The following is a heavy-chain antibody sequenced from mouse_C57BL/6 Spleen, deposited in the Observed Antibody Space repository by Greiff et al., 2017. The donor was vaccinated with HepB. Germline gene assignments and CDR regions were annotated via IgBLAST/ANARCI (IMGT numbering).Heavy chain of an antibody. D-gene: IGHD1-1*01. CDR2: INPSNGGT. CDR1: GYTFTSYW. V-gene: IGHV1-53*01. J-gene: IGHJ1*03. CDR3: AREPATVVARHFDV. Sequence: QVQLQQPGTELVKPGASVKLSCKASGYTFTSYWMHWVKQRPGQGLEWIGNINPSNGGTNYNEKFKSKATLTVDKSSSTAYMQLSSLTSEDSAVYYCAREPATVVARHFDVWGTGTTVTVSS.